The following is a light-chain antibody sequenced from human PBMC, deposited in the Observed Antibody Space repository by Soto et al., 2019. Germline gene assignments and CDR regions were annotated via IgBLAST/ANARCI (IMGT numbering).Light chain of an antibody. CDR2: DAS. V-gene: IGKV3D-20*01. CDR1: QSVSNSY. CDR3: QPYGSSPPYT. J-gene: IGKJ2*01. Sequence: EIVLTQSPATLSLSPGERATLACGASQSVSNSYLAWYQQKPGLAPRLLIYDASSRATGIPDRFSGSGSGTDFTLTISRLEPEDFAVYYCQPYGSSPPYTFGQGTKLEIK.